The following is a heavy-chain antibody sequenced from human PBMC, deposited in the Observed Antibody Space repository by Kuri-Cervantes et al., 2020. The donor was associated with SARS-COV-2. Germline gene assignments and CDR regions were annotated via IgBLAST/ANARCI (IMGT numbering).Heavy chain of an antibody. Sequence: ETLSLTCTVSGGSVSSGDYYWSWIRQPPGKGLEWIGSIYYSGSTYYNPSLKSRVTISVDTSKNQFSLKLSSVTAADTAVYYCARHMAGAHDAFDIWGQGTMVTVSS. J-gene: IGHJ3*02. CDR3: ARHMAGAHDAFDI. D-gene: IGHD6-19*01. V-gene: IGHV4-39*01. CDR2: IYYSGST. CDR1: GGSVSSGDYY.